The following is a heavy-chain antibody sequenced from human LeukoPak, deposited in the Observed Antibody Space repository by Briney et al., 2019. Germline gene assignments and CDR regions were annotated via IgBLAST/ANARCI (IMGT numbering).Heavy chain of an antibody. J-gene: IGHJ4*02. D-gene: IGHD5-24*01. Sequence: GGSLRLSCAASGFTFSSYWMTWVRQAPGKGLEWVAYSKQDGSEKYYVDSVKGRFTISRDNAKNSAYLQMDSLRAEDTAVYYCARIHGDGYPPAYWGQGTLVTVSS. CDR2: SKQDGSEK. V-gene: IGHV3-7*01. CDR1: GFTFSSYW. CDR3: ARIHGDGYPPAY.